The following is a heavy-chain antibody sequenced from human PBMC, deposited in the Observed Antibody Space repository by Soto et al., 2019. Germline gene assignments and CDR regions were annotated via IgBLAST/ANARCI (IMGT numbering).Heavy chain of an antibody. CDR1: VYGVSSNSAS. CDR3: VRGTAGSFEH. J-gene: IGHJ4*02. Sequence: SETLSLTCAISVYGVSSNSASWNWISQSPSRGLEWLGRTYYRSKWCNDYAESVKSRINVNADTSNNQFSLQLNSVTPEDTAVYYCVRGTAGSFEHWGQGAQVSVSS. D-gene: IGHD1-1*01. CDR2: TYYRSKWCN. V-gene: IGHV6-1*01.